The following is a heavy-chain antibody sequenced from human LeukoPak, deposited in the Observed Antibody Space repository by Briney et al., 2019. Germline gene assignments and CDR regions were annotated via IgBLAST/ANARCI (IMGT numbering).Heavy chain of an antibody. Sequence: GESLKISCQGSGYSFSSYWINWVRQMPGRGLVWVGRIDPSDSYINYSPSFQGHVTISADKSIATAYLQWSSLTASDTAIYYCARPDCSGSGCKLFPFWGQGILLTVSS. CDR1: GYSFSSYW. J-gene: IGHJ4*02. V-gene: IGHV5-10-1*01. D-gene: IGHD3-22*01. CDR2: IDPSDSYI. CDR3: ARPDCSGSGCKLFPF.